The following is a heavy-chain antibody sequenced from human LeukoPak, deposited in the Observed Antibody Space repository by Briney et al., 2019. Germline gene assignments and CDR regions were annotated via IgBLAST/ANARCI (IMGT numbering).Heavy chain of an antibody. V-gene: IGHV3-7*01. CDR3: AKAMYADYDSSDL. CDR1: GFTFSSYW. CDR2: IKQDGSEK. Sequence: GGSLRLSCAASGFTFSSYWMSWVRQAPGKGLEWVANIKQDGSEKYYADSVKGRFTISRDNSKNTLYLQMNSLRGEDTAVYYCAKAMYADYDSSDLWGQGTLVTVSS. J-gene: IGHJ4*02. D-gene: IGHD3-22*01.